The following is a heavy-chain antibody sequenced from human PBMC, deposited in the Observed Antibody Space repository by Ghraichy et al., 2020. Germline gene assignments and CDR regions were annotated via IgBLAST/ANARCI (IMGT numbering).Heavy chain of an antibody. CDR1: GGSISSYY. CDR2: IYYSGST. CDR3: ARDRNLVYSGYDDWYFDL. D-gene: IGHD5-12*01. J-gene: IGHJ2*01. Sequence: SETLSLTCTVSGGSISSYYWSWIRQPPGKGLEWIGYIYYSGSTNYNPSLKSRVTISVDTSKNQFSLKLSSVTAADTAVYYCARDRNLVYSGYDDWYFDLWGRGTLVTVSS. V-gene: IGHV4-59*01.